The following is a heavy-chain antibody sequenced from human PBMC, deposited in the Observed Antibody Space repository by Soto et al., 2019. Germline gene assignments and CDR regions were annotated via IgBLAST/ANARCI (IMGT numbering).Heavy chain of an antibody. CDR3: ARSPHGYGMDV. Sequence: GESLKISCKGPGYSFTNNWIGWVRQMPGKGLEWMGIIYFGGSDTRYSPSFQGQVTISADRSINTAYLQWSSLKASDTAMYFCARSPHGYGMDVWGQGTTVTVAS. CDR1: GYSFTNNW. CDR2: IYFGGSDT. V-gene: IGHV5-51*01. D-gene: IGHD2-8*01. J-gene: IGHJ6*02.